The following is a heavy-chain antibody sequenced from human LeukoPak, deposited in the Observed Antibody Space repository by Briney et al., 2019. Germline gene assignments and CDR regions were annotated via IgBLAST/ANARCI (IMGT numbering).Heavy chain of an antibody. Sequence: GGSLTLSCVVSGFTLSTSGMPWVRQAPGKGLEWVAVISYDGSRQYYAKSVKGRFTISRDNSKDTLYLQLNSLGPDDTAIYYCAREAHGVSIRTQSPQFDYWGQGTLVTVSS. D-gene: IGHD2-8*01. J-gene: IGHJ4*02. CDR3: AREAHGVSIRTQSPQFDY. V-gene: IGHV3-30*03. CDR1: GFTLSTSG. CDR2: ISYDGSRQ.